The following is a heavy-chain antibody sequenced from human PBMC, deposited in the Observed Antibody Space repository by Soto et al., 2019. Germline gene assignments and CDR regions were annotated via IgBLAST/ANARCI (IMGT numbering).Heavy chain of an antibody. CDR3: ARESLGAKGPDH. Sequence: QVQLVQSGAEVKRPGSSVKVSCESSGDTFNSYIISWVRQAPGQGLEWMGGIIPIIGVTHYAQKFQGRVTISALSSTGTAYMELTKLAFADTALYYRARESLGAKGPDHWRQGTLVTVSS. J-gene: IGHJ4*02. D-gene: IGHD6-13*01. V-gene: IGHV1-69*17. CDR2: IIPIIGVT. CDR1: GDTFNSYI.